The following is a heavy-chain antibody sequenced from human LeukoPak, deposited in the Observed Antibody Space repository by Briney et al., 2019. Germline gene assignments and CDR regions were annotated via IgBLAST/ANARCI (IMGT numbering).Heavy chain of an antibody. Sequence: PGRSLRLTCAASGFTFSSYGMHWVRQAPGKGLEWVAVISYDGSNKYHADSVKGRFTISRDNSKNTLYLQMNSLRAEDTAVYYCAKDPDIVVVPAKPTGFDYWGQGTLVTVSS. J-gene: IGHJ4*02. D-gene: IGHD2-2*01. CDR2: ISYDGSNK. CDR3: AKDPDIVVVPAKPTGFDY. CDR1: GFTFSSYG. V-gene: IGHV3-30*18.